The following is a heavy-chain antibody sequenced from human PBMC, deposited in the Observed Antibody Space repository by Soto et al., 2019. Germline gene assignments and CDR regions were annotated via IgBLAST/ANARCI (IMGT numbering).Heavy chain of an antibody. CDR2: TYYRSKWYY. V-gene: IGHV6-1*01. CDR3: ASGMLVRGAYYVEV. J-gene: IGHJ6*02. Sequence: PSQTLSLTCVISGDSVTGNTAGWNWIRQSPSRGLEWLGRTYYRSKWYYDYAGSVKGRMTINPDTSRNQFSLQLNSVSPEDTAVYYCASGMLVRGAYYVEVWGQGTTVTVSS. CDR1: GDSVTGNTAG. D-gene: IGHD3-10*01.